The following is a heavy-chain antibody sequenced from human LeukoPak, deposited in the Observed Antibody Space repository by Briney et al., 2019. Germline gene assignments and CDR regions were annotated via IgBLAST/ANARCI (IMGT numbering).Heavy chain of an antibody. CDR2: FDPEDGET. CDR1: GYTLTELS. CDR3: ATYSNYGSYFDY. J-gene: IGHJ4*02. Sequence: ASVKVSCKVSGYTLTELSMHWVRQAPGKGLEWMGGFDPEDGETIYAQKFQGRVTMTEDTSTDTAYMELGSLRSEDTAVYYCATYSNYGSYFDYWGQGTLVTVSS. V-gene: IGHV1-24*01. D-gene: IGHD4-11*01.